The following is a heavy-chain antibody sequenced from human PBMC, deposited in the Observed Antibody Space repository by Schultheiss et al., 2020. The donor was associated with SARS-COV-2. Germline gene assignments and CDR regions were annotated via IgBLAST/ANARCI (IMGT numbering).Heavy chain of an antibody. CDR2: ISSNGGST. CDR3: AKRSTGFHFDF. Sequence: GGSLRLSCTASGFTFGDYAMSWVRQAPGKGLEYVSAISSNGGSTYYADSVKGRFTISRDNSKSTVYLQMNSLTDDDTAVYYCAKRSTGFHFDFWGQGTLVTVSS. J-gene: IGHJ4*02. V-gene: IGHV3-64*04. CDR1: GFTFGDYA. D-gene: IGHD2-15*01.